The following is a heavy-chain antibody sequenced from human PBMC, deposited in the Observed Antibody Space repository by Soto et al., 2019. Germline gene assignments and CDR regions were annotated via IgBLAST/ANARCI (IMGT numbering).Heavy chain of an antibody. D-gene: IGHD7-27*01. CDR1: GGTFSSYA. J-gene: IGHJ4*02. CDR3: VRGNWGLSDDFYY. V-gene: IGHV1-69*13. CDR2: IIPIFGTA. Sequence: ASVKVSCKASGGTFSSYAISWVRQAPGQGLEWMGGIIPIFGTANYAQKFQGRVTITADESTSTAYMELSSLRSEDTAVYYCVRGNWGLSDDFYYWGQGTLVTVSS.